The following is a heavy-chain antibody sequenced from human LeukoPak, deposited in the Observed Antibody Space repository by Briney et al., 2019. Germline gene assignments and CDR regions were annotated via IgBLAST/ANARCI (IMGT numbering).Heavy chain of an antibody. CDR2: ISGSGGNT. V-gene: IGHV3-23*01. CDR3: AKGRTEGGTLALDY. J-gene: IGHJ4*02. CDR1: GFTFSSYA. Sequence: GGSLRLSCAAPGFTFSSYAMTWVRQAPGKGLEWVSGISGSGGNTYYTDSVRGRLSISRDNSKNTLYLQVNNLRAEDTAVYYCAKGRTEGGTLALDYWGQGTLVTVSS. D-gene: IGHD6-19*01.